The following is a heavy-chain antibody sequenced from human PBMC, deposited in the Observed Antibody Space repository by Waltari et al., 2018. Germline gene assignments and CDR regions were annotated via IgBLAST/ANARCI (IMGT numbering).Heavy chain of an antibody. CDR3: AREGPSEYYYYYGMDV. J-gene: IGHJ6*02. CDR1: GFTFSSYA. Sequence: QVQLAESGGGVVQPGRSLRLSCAASGFTFSSYAMHWVRQAPGKGLEWVAVISYDGSNKYYADSVKGRFTISRDNPKNTLYLQMNSLRAEDTAVYYCAREGPSEYYYYYGMDVWGQGTTVTVSS. V-gene: IGHV3-30-3*01. CDR2: ISYDGSNK.